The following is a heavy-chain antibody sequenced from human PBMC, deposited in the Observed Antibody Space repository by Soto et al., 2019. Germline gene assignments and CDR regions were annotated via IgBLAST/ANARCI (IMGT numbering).Heavy chain of an antibody. J-gene: IGHJ4*02. CDR3: ARARGARYFDY. Sequence: SETLSLTCSVSGGSISSGDYYWSWIRQPPGKGLEWIGYIYYSGSTYYNPSLKSRVTISVDTSKNQFSLKLSSVTAADTAVYYCARARGARYFDYWGQGTLVTVSS. CDR2: IYYSGST. V-gene: IGHV4-30-4*01. CDR1: GGSISSGDYY. D-gene: IGHD2-15*01.